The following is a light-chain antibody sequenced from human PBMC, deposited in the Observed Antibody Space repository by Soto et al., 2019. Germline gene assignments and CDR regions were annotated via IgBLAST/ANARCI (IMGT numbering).Light chain of an antibody. CDR3: QQYISSPLT. CDR2: GAS. J-gene: IGKJ1*01. CDR1: QTVSNNY. V-gene: IGKV3-20*01. Sequence: EIVLTQSPGTLSLSPGERATLSCRASQTVSNNYLAWYQQKPGQAPRLVIYGASNRATGIPDRFSASGPGTDFTLTISRLEPEDFAVYYCQQYISSPLTFGQGTKVDNK.